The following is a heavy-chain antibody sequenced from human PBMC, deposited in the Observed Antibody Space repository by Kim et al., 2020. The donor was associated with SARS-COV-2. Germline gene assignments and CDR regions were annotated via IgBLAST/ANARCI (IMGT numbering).Heavy chain of an antibody. CDR2: ISGSGGST. CDR1: GFTFSSYA. CDR3: AKGLVAMITFGGVIVPSYYSYGMDV. D-gene: IGHD3-16*02. Sequence: GGSLRLSCAASGFTFSSYAMSWVRQAPGKGLEWVSAISGSGGSTYYADSVKGRFTISRDNSKNTLYLQMNSLRAEDTAVYYCAKGLVAMITFGGVIVPSYYSYGMDVWGQGTTVTVSS. J-gene: IGHJ6*02. V-gene: IGHV3-23*01.